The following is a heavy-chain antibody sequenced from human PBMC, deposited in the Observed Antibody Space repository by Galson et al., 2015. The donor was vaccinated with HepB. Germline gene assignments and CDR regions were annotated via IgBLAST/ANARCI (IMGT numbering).Heavy chain of an antibody. J-gene: IGHJ6*02. CDR2: ISWNSGSI. V-gene: IGHV3-9*01. CDR3: AKDRVYDSTGYYYYGMDV. D-gene: IGHD3-22*01. CDR1: GFTFDDYA. Sequence: SLRLSCAASGFTFDDYAMHWVRQAPGKGLEWVSGISWNSGSIGYADSVKGRFTISRDNAKNSLYLQMNSLRAEDTALYYCAKDRVYDSTGYYYYGMDVWGQGTTVTVSS.